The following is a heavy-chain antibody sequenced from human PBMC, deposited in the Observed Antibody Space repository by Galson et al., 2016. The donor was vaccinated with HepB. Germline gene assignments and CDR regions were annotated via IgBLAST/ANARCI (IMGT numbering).Heavy chain of an antibody. CDR3: ARDFTS. V-gene: IGHV4-61*02. J-gene: IGHJ5*02. Sequence: TLSLTCTFSGDSVSSHSYYWTWIRQSAGKGLKWVGRIYPSGTTNYNPSLKSRVTISLDTSDNRFFLNLTSVTAADTAGNHCARDFTSWGQGILVTVAS. CDR1: GDSVSSHSYY. CDR2: IYPSGTT.